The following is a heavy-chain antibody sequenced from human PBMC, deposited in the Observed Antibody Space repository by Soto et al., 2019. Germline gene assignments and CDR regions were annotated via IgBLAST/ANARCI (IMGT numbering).Heavy chain of an antibody. CDR2: IYDDGSA. CDR3: ARDKYCSGGSCRKHWFDP. Sequence: PSETLSLTCTVSGGSISSSYWSCIRQRPGKGLEWLAYIYDDGSANYNPSLKSRATISLDMSKNQFYLQLTSVTAADTAVYYCARDKYCSGGSCRKHWFDPWGQRTLVS. D-gene: IGHD2-15*01. CDR1: GGSISSSY. V-gene: IGHV4-59*13. J-gene: IGHJ5*02.